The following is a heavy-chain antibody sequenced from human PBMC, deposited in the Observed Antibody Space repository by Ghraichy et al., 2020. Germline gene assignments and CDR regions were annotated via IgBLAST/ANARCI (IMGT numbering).Heavy chain of an antibody. Sequence: SQTLSLTCAISGDSVSSNSAAWNWIRPSPSRGLEWLGRTYYRSKWYNDYAVSVKSRITINPDTSKNQFSLQLNSVTPGDTAVYYCARGTGWNDLNWFDPWGQGTLVTVSS. CDR1: GDSVSSNSAA. J-gene: IGHJ5*02. CDR3: ARGTGWNDLNWFDP. V-gene: IGHV6-1*01. CDR2: TYYRSKWYN. D-gene: IGHD1-1*01.